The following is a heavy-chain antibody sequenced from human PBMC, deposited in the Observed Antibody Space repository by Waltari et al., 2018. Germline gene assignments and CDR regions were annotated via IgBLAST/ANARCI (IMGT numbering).Heavy chain of an antibody. D-gene: IGHD5-18*01. CDR1: GFTFSHYW. J-gene: IGHJ5*02. Sequence: EEQLVESGGGLVQPGWSLRLSCAASGFTFSHYWMHWVRQAPGKGLVWVSVINTGASDTRYADSVRGRFTISRDDAKNTVYLQMNSLGDEDTAVYYCARETIHGRRFDPWGQGTLVTVSS. V-gene: IGHV3-74*01. CDR2: INTGASDT. CDR3: ARETIHGRRFDP.